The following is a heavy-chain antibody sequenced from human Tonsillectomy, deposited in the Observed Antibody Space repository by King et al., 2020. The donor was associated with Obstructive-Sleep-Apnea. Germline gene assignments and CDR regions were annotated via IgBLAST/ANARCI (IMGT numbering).Heavy chain of an antibody. Sequence: VQLVESGGGLVKPGGSLRLSCAASGFTFSNAWMSWVRQAPGKGLEWVGRIKSKTDGGTTDYAAPVKGRFTISRDDSKNTLYLQMNSLKTEDTAVYYCTTKYDDYGDYGRDYWGQGTLVTVSS. CDR3: TTKYDDYGDYGRDY. J-gene: IGHJ4*02. D-gene: IGHD4-17*01. V-gene: IGHV3-15*01. CDR2: IKSKTDGGTT. CDR1: GFTFSNAW.